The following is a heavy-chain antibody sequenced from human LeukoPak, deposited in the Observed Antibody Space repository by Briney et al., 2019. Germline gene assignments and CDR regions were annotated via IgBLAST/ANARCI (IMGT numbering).Heavy chain of an antibody. J-gene: IGHJ4*02. CDR2: ISAYNGNT. CDR3: AREGREQRGAFDY. CDR1: GYTFTSYA. Sequence: ASVKVSCKASGYTFTSYAMNWVRQAPGQGLEWMGWISAYNGNTNYAQKLQGRVTMTTDTSTSTAYMEMNSLRSDDTAVYYCAREGREQRGAFDYWGQGTLVTVSS. D-gene: IGHD1-26*01. V-gene: IGHV1-18*01.